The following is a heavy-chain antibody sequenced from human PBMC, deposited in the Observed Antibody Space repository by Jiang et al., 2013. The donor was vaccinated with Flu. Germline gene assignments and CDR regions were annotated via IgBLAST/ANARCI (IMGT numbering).Heavy chain of an antibody. Sequence: GQGLEWMGGIIPIFDTTKYAQKFQGRVTITVDKSTSTACLELSSLRSEDTAVYYCAKDRTGYSYGLFDYWGQGTLVTVSS. D-gene: IGHD5-18*01. CDR2: IIPIFDTT. CDR3: AKDRTGYSYGLFDY. J-gene: IGHJ4*02. V-gene: IGHV1-69*06.